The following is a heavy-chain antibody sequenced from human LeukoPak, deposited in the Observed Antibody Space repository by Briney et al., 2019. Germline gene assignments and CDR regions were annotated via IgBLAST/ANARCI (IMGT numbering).Heavy chain of an antibody. CDR2: INGGNGKT. J-gene: IGHJ6*02. V-gene: IGHV1-3*01. CDR1: GYSLTSYA. CDR3: VAAGPDYYFSYGVDV. D-gene: IGHD6-13*01. Sequence: ASVKVSCKASGYSLTSYAIYWVRQAPGQRLEWMGWINGGNGKTKYSQKFQGRVTITRDTSASTAYMESSSLRSEDTAVYYCVAAGPDYYFSYGVDVWGQGTTVTVSS.